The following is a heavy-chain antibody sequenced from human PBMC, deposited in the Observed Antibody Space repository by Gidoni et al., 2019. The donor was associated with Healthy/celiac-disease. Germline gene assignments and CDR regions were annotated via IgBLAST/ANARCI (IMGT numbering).Heavy chain of an antibody. J-gene: IGHJ5*02. CDR2: IYYSGST. CDR3: ARTLFPIAAAGTIWFDP. Sequence: QVQLQESGPGLVKPSETLSLTCTVSGGSISSYYWSWIRQPPGKGLEWIGYIYYSGSTNYNPSLKSRVTISVDTSKNQFSLKLSSVTAADTAVYYCARTLFPIAAAGTIWFDPWGQGTLVTVSS. D-gene: IGHD6-13*01. V-gene: IGHV4-59*01. CDR1: GGSISSYY.